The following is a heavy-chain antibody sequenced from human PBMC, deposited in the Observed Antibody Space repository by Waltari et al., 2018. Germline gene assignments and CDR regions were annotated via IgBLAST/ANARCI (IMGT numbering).Heavy chain of an antibody. Sequence: QVQLQQWGAGLLKPSETLSLTCAVYGGSFSGYYWSWIRQPPGKGLEWIGEINHSGSTNYNPSLKSRVTISVDTSKNQFSLKLSSVTAADTAVYYCARRPGGSSYYYYYYMDVWGKGTTVTISS. CDR2: INHSGST. CDR3: ARRPGGSSYYYYYYMDV. V-gene: IGHV4-34*01. J-gene: IGHJ6*03. CDR1: GGSFSGYY. D-gene: IGHD6-6*01.